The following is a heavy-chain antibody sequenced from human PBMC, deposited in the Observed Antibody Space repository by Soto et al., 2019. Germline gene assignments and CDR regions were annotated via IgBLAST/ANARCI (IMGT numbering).Heavy chain of an antibody. CDR1: GFTFDDYA. D-gene: IGHD1-26*01. V-gene: IGHV3-9*01. Sequence: SGGSLRLSCAASGFTFDDYAMHWVRQAPRKGLEWVSGISWNSGSIGYADSVKGRFTISRDNAKNSLYLQMNSLRAEDTALYYCAKDMGGVGIVGAMPRSDIWGQGTMVTVSS. CDR2: ISWNSGSI. J-gene: IGHJ3*02. CDR3: AKDMGGVGIVGAMPRSDI.